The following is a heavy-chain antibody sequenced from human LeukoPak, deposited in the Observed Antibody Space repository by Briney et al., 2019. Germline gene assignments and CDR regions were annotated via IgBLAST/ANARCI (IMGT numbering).Heavy chain of an antibody. D-gene: IGHD2-15*01. J-gene: IGHJ5*02. Sequence: ASVKVSCKASGYTFTVYYVYWVRQAPGQGLEWMGRINPNSGDTDYAQNFQGRVTMTRDTSICTAYMELTNLRSDDTAVYYCARGYCSGGTCYLVENWFDPWGQGTLVTVSS. CDR3: ARGYCSGGTCYLVENWFDP. V-gene: IGHV1-2*06. CDR2: INPNSGDT. CDR1: GYTFTVYY.